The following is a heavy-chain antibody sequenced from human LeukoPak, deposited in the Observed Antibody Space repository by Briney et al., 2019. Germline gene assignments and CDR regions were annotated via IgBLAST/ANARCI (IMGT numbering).Heavy chain of an antibody. CDR2: IIPGLRTA. CDR1: GGTFSSYG. V-gene: IGHV1-69*06. D-gene: IGHD3-9*01. J-gene: IGHJ4*02. CDR3: AREDDYDILTGYYIFDY. Sequence: SVKVSCKASGGTFSSYGISWVRQAPGQGLEWMGGIIPGLRTANYAQKFQGRVTITADKSTSTAYMELSSLRSEDTAVYYCAREDDYDILTGYYIFDYWGQGTLVTVSS.